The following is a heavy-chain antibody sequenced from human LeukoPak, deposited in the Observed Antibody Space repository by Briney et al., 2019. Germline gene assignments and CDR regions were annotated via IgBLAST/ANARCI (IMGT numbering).Heavy chain of an antibody. Sequence: PGGSLRLSCAASGFSFSSHWVHWVRQAPGKGLVWVSRISDDGSYTSNVDSVKGRLTISRDNSKNTLYLQMNSLRAEDTAVYYCAKGSRGYYPDYFDYWGQGTLVTVSS. V-gene: IGHV3-74*01. J-gene: IGHJ4*02. CDR1: GFSFSSHW. CDR3: AKGSRGYYPDYFDY. D-gene: IGHD3-3*01. CDR2: ISDDGSYT.